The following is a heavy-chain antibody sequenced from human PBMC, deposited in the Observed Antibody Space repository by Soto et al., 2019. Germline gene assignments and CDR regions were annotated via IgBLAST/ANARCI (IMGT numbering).Heavy chain of an antibody. CDR3: ARDRVESGYPEYCQH. Sequence: EVQLVESGGGLIQPGGSLRLSCAASGFTVSSNYMSWVRQAPGKGLEWVSVIYSGGSTYYADSVKGRFTISRDNSKNTLYLQMSRLRAEDTAVYYCARDRVESGYPEYCQHWGQGTLVTVSP. CDR1: GFTVSSNY. D-gene: IGHD3-22*01. CDR2: IYSGGST. V-gene: IGHV3-53*01. J-gene: IGHJ1*01.